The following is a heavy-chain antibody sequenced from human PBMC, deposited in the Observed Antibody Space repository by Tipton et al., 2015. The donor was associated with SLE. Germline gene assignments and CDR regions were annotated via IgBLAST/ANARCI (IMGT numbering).Heavy chain of an antibody. J-gene: IGHJ4*02. D-gene: IGHD2-2*01. CDR2: ISPDGTEE. Sequence: SLRLSCMASGFTSSHYWMAWVRQAPGKGLEWVARISPDGTEEHHVDSVRGRFTVSRDGAKDSIHLQMNSLRVEDTAMYYCVRDDRSPDGIIDYWGQGTLVTVSS. CDR3: VRDDRSPDGIIDY. V-gene: IGHV3-7*01. CDR1: GFTSSHYW.